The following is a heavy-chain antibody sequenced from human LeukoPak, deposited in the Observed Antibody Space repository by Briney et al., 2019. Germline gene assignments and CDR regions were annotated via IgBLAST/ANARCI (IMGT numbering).Heavy chain of an antibody. V-gene: IGHV3-23*01. CDR2: ISGSGGST. D-gene: IGHD6-13*01. J-gene: IGHJ4*02. CDR1: GFTFSSYA. CDR3: AKVLTGSSWFDY. Sequence: GGSLRLSCAASGFTFSSYAMSWVRQAPGKGLEWVSAISGSGGSTYSADSVKGRFTISRDNSKNTLYLQMNSLRAEDTAVYYCAKVLTGSSWFDYWGQGTLVTVSS.